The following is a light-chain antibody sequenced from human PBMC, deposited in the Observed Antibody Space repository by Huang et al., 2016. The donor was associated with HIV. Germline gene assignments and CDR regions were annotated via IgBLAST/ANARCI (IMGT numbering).Light chain of an antibody. CDR2: GAS. CDR1: QSLRDTY. V-gene: IGKV3-20*01. Sequence: SQSLRDTYIAWYQQRPGQAPRLLIYGASSRATGIPDRFSGSGSGTDFTLTINRLEPQEFAVYFCLQYDRSPLTFGGGTKVEL. J-gene: IGKJ4*01. CDR3: LQYDRSPLT.